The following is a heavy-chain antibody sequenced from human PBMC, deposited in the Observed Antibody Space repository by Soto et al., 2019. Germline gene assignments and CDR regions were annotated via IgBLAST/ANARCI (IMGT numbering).Heavy chain of an antibody. CDR2: FDPEDGET. D-gene: IGHD5-12*01. V-gene: IGHV1-24*01. J-gene: IGHJ6*02. CDR1: GYTLTELS. Sequence: ASVKVSCKVSGYTLTELSMHWVRQAPGKGLEWMGGFDPEDGETIYAQKFQGRVTMTEDTSTDTAYMELSSLRSEDTAVYYCATDSRDGYNPWVYGMDVWGEGTTVTVS. CDR3: ATDSRDGYNPWVYGMDV.